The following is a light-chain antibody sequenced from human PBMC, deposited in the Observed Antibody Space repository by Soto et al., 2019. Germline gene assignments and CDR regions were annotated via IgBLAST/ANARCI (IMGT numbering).Light chain of an antibody. CDR1: SSNIGAGYD. V-gene: IGLV1-40*01. Sequence: QLVLTQPPSVSGAPGQRVTISCTGSSSNIGAGYDVHWYQQLPGTAPKLLIYANINRPLGVPDRFSGSQSGTSASLAITGLQAEDEADYYCQSYDSSLSGSRVFGGGTKLTVL. CDR3: QSYDSSLSGSRV. CDR2: ANI. J-gene: IGLJ2*01.